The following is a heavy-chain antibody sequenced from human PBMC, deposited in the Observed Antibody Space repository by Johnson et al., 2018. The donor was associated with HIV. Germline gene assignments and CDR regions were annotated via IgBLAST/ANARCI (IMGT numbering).Heavy chain of an antibody. V-gene: IGHV3-11*04. CDR1: GFTFSDYY. CDR3: ARDSDQYSSGWYEQLDAFDI. J-gene: IGHJ3*02. CDR2: ISSSGSTI. Sequence: QVQLVESGGGLVKPGGSLRLSCAASGFTFSDYYMSWIRQAPGKGLEWVSYISSSGSTIYYPDSVKGRFTISRDSAKNSLYLQMNSLRAEDTAVYYCARDSDQYSSGWYEQLDAFDIWGQGTMVTVSS. D-gene: IGHD6-19*01.